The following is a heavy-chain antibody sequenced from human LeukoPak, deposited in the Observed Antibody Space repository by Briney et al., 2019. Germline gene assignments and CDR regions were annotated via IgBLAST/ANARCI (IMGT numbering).Heavy chain of an antibody. CDR3: AAGYDYVWGSYRFDY. Sequence: PGGSLRLSCAASGFTFSSYAMSWVRQAPGKGLEWVSAISGSGGSTYYADSVKGRFTISRDNSKNTPYLQMNSLRAEDTAVYYCAAGYDYVWGSYRFDYWGQGTLVTVSS. J-gene: IGHJ4*02. V-gene: IGHV3-23*01. D-gene: IGHD3-16*02. CDR2: ISGSGGST. CDR1: GFTFSSYA.